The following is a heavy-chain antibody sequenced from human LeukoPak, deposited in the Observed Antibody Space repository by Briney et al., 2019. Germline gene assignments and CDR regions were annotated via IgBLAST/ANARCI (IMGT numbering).Heavy chain of an antibody. J-gene: IGHJ4*02. CDR2: ISGDGGST. CDR1: GLTFDDYA. Sequence: GGSLRLSCAASGLTFDDYAMHWVRQAPGKGLEWVSLISGDGGSTYYADSVKGRFTISRDNSKNSLYLQMNSLRTEDTALYYCASGRGYYGSGSFYWGQGTLVTVSS. V-gene: IGHV3-43*02. CDR3: ASGRGYYGSGSFY. D-gene: IGHD3-10*01.